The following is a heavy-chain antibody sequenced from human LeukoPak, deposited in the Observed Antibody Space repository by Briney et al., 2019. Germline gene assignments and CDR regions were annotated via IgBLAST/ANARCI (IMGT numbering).Heavy chain of an antibody. Sequence: GGSLRLSCAASGFTFSSHGMHWVRQAPGKGLEWVAVISYDGSNKYYADSVKGRFTISRDNSKNTLYLQMNSLRAEDTAVYYCAKDDDILTGYLVYWGQGTLVTVSS. CDR2: ISYDGSNK. CDR1: GFTFSSHG. CDR3: AKDDDILTGYLVY. V-gene: IGHV3-30*18. J-gene: IGHJ4*02. D-gene: IGHD3-9*01.